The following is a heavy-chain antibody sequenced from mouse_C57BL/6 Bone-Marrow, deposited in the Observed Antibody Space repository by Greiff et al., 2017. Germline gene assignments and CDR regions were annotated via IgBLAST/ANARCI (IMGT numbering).Heavy chain of an antibody. CDR3: ASLGSSSCYYAMDY. D-gene: IGHD1-1*01. CDR1: GYTFTGYW. V-gene: IGHV1-9*01. Sequence: QVQLQQSGAELMKPGASVKLSCKATGYTFTGYWIEWVKQRPGHGLEWIGEILPGSGSTNYNEKFKGTATFTADTSSNTAYMQLSSLTTEDAAIYYFASLGSSSCYYAMDYWGQGTSVTVSS. J-gene: IGHJ4*01. CDR2: ILPGSGST.